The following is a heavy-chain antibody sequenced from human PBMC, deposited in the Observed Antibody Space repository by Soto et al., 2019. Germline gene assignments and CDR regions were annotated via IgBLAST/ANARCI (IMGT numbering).Heavy chain of an antibody. V-gene: IGHV1-69*02. CDR1: GGTFNSHT. D-gene: IGHD6-19*01. CDR2: VVPLLGIE. J-gene: IGHJ5*02. CDR3: PRARPDRDVGAVPRQDFAP. Sequence: QVQLVQSGAKVKRPGSSVKVSCKASGGTFNSHTINWVRQAPGQGLEWVGRVVPLLGIESHPQKFKDRLTIPADTSTCSVFTGLRNLISEHTAVSYCPRARPDRDVGAVPRQDFAPWGPGTLLTVSS.